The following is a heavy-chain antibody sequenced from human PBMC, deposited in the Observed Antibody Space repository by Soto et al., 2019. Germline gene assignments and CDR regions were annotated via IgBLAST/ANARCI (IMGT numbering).Heavy chain of an antibody. V-gene: IGHV4-61*01. CDR1: GGSVSSGSYH. Sequence: QVQLQESGPGLVKPSETLSLACTVSGGSVSSGSYHWGWIRQPPGKGLEWIGYIYHSGSTNYNPSLKSRVTISVDTSKNQFSLSLTSVTAADTAVYYCARLSADWFDPWGHGTLVTVAS. J-gene: IGHJ5*02. D-gene: IGHD6-19*01. CDR2: IYHSGST. CDR3: ARLSADWFDP.